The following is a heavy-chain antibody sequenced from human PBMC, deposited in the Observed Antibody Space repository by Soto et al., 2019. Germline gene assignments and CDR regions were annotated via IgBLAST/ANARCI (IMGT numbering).Heavy chain of an antibody. V-gene: IGHV1-69*06. D-gene: IGHD3-10*01. CDR3: ARRTYYYGSGSYRDYFDY. J-gene: IGHJ4*02. CDR2: IIPIFGTA. CDR1: GGTFSSYA. Sequence: GASVKVSCKASGGTFSSYAISWVRQAPGQGLEWMGGIIPIFGTANYAQKFQGRVTITADKSTSTAYMELSSLRSEDTAVYYCARRTYYYGSGSYRDYFDYWGQGTLVTVSS.